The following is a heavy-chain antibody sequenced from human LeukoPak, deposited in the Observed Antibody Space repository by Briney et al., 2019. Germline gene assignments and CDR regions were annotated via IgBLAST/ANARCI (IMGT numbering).Heavy chain of an antibody. CDR1: GYTFTSYG. Sequence: ASVKVSCKASGYTFTSYGIIWVRQAPGQGLEWMGWISAYNGNTNYAQKLQGRVTMTTDTSTSTAYMELRSLRSDDTAVYYCARDLPSGSPRYNWFDPWGQGTLVTVSS. CDR2: ISAYNGNT. J-gene: IGHJ5*02. CDR3: ARDLPSGSPRYNWFDP. D-gene: IGHD1-26*01. V-gene: IGHV1-18*01.